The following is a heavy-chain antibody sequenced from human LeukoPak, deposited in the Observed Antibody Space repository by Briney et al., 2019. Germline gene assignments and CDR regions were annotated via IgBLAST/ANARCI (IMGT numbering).Heavy chain of an antibody. CDR3: AKTRNGYTTEYLQH. V-gene: IGHV3-23*01. D-gene: IGHD5-24*01. Sequence: GGSLRLSCTSSGFILSSFAMSWVRQAPGKGLEWVSSISSPGGNIYYADSVKGRFTISRDNSNNLVYLQMNSLRAEDTAVYYCAKTRNGYTTEYLQHWGQGTLVTVSS. J-gene: IGHJ1*01. CDR1: GFILSSFA. CDR2: ISSPGGNI.